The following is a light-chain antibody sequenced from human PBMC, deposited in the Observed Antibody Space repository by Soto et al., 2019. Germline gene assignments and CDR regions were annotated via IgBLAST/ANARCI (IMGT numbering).Light chain of an antibody. J-gene: IGLJ1*01. V-gene: IGLV2-14*01. Sequence: QSALTQPASVSGSPGQSITISCTGTSSDVGAYDYVSWYQHHPVKAPKLLIYQVTNRPSRVSNRFSGSKSGNTASLTISGLQADDEADYYCTSYSSSDIFYVFGTGTKLTVL. CDR2: QVT. CDR1: SSDVGAYDY. CDR3: TSYSSSDIFYV.